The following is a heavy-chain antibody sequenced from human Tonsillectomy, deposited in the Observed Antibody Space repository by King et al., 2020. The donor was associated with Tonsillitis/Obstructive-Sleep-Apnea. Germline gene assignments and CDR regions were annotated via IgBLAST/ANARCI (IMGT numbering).Heavy chain of an antibody. J-gene: IGHJ4*02. CDR3: ARGSSNYAFDY. D-gene: IGHD4-11*01. V-gene: IGHV3-48*02. CDR1: RFTFSSYS. CDR2: ISSSSTI. Sequence: VQLVESGGGLVQPGGSLRLSCAASRFTFSSYSMNWVRQAPGKGLEWVSYISSSSTIYYADSVKGRFTISRDNAKNSLYLQMNSLRDEDTAVYYCARGSSNYAFDYWGQGTLVTVSS.